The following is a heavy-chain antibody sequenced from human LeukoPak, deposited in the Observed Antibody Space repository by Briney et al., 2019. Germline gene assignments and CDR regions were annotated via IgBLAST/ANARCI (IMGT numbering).Heavy chain of an antibody. J-gene: IGHJ4*02. CDR1: GLTFSSSW. CDR3: ARDLAYSRLDY. D-gene: IGHD5-18*01. V-gene: IGHV3-7*01. Sequence: SGGSLRLSCAVSGLTFSSSWMDWVRQAPGKGLEWVASINPDGNKKYSADSVKGRFTISRDNAENSLYLQMNSLRVEDTAFYYCARDLAYSRLDYWGQGMLVTVPS. CDR2: INPDGNKK.